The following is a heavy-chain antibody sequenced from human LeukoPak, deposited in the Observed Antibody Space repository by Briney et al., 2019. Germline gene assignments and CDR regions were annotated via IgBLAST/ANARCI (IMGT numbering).Heavy chain of an antibody. CDR2: INHSRST. CDR3: ARGSIMLFGVIRNNYYYGRHL. D-gene: IGHD3-3*01. CDR1: SGSFRDYN. J-gene: IGHJ6*02. V-gene: IGHV4-34*01. Sequence: SETLSLTCAVTSGSFRDYNWSSIRESPGKGLEWSGEINHSRSTNYNPSLKSPVTISVDTSKNQFSLKLSSVTAADTAVYYCARGSIMLFGVIRNNYYYGRHLWGQGTTVPVSS.